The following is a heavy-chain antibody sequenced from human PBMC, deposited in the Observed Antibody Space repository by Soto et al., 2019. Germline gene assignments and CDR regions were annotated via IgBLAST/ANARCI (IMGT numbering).Heavy chain of an antibody. CDR1: GFTFSSYG. D-gene: IGHD1-26*01. CDR2: IWYDGSNK. J-gene: IGHJ4*02. Sequence: GGSLRLSCAASGFTFSSYGMHWVRQAPGKGLEWVAVIWYDGSNKYYADSVKGRFTISRDNSKNTLYLQMNSLRAEDTAVYYCAAPSGSYPYYFDYWGQGTLVTVSS. CDR3: AAPSGSYPYYFDY. V-gene: IGHV3-33*01.